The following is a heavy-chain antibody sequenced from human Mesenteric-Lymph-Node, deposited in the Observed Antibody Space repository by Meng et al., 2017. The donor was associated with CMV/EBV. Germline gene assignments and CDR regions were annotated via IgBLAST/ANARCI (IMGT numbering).Heavy chain of an antibody. Sequence: SQTLSLTCAISGDSVSNHDVAWNWIRQSPLRGLEWLGRTYYKSKWYNEYAVSVKSRIIFNADTSQNQFSLQLKSVSPEDTAVYYCARGASRSLDYWGQGTQVTVSS. V-gene: IGHV6-1*01. CDR3: ARGASRSLDY. J-gene: IGHJ4*02. CDR1: GDSVSNHDVA. D-gene: IGHD3-16*01. CDR2: TYYKSKWYN.